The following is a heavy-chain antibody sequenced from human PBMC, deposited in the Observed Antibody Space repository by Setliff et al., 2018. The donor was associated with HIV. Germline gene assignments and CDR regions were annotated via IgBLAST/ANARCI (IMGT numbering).Heavy chain of an antibody. J-gene: IGHJ6*03. CDR1: RYTFTRFE. CDR2: MKPDSGNT. D-gene: IGHD1-7*01. Sequence: ASVKVSCKASRYTFTRFEINWVRQAPGRGLEWMGWMKPDSGNTGYAQKFQGRVTMTRNTSISTAYLELSNLRSEDTAVYYCVRGGAAYNRDYNEYYYMDVWGTGTTVTVSS. CDR3: VRGGAAYNRDYNEYYYMDV. V-gene: IGHV1-8*01.